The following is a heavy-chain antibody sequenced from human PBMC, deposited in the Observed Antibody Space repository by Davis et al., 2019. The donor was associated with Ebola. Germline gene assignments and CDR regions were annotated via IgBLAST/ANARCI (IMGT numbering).Heavy chain of an antibody. CDR2: FIDSDGAT. D-gene: IGHD5-18*01. Sequence: PGGSLRLSCAASGFTFSNYIMSWVRQSPGKGLEWVSSFIDSDGATYYADSVKGRFTVSRDNSKNTLYLHMNSLRAEDTAVYYCAKEDTAMVTGDFYFGMDVWGQGTTVTVSS. CDR3: AKEDTAMVTGDFYFGMDV. CDR1: GFTFSNYI. J-gene: IGHJ6*02. V-gene: IGHV3-23*01.